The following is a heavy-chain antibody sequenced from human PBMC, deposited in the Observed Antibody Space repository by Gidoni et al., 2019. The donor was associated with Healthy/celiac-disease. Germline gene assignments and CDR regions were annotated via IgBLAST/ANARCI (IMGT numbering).Heavy chain of an antibody. CDR1: GGSISSSSYD. J-gene: IGHJ4*02. V-gene: IGHV4-39*01. CDR3: AGHPHRDYVDYVFDY. D-gene: IGHD4-17*01. CDR2: IYYSGIT. Sequence: QLQLQESGPGLVKPSETLSLTCTVSGGSISSSSYDWGWIRQPPGKGLEWIGSIYYSGITYYNPFLMCQVTMSVDTSKSQVSLKLSSVTPADTAVYYAAGHPHRDYVDYVFDYWGQGTLVTVSS.